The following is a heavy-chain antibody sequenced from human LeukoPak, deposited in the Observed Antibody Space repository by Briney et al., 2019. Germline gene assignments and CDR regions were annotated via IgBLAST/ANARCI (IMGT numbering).Heavy chain of an antibody. CDR2: NGNS. Sequence: NGNSYYNPSLKSRVTMSIDTSKKQFSLNLRTATAADTAVYYCARIQAVTRGYNHAYYFDYWGQGTLVTVSS. D-gene: IGHD5-18*01. J-gene: IGHJ4*02. CDR3: ARIQAVTRGYNHAYYFDY. V-gene: IGHV4-30-2*04.